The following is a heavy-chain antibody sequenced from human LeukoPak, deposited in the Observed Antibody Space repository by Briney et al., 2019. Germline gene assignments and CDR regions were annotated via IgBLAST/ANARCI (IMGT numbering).Heavy chain of an antibody. CDR3: ARARYDYVWGSYRHAEYFQH. CDR2: INHSGST. Sequence: PSETLSLTCAVYGGSFSGYYWSWIRQPPGKGLEWIGEINHSGSTNYNPSLKSRVTISVDTSKNQFSLKLSSVTAADTAVYYCARARYDYVWGSYRHAEYFQHWGQGTLVTVSS. CDR1: GGSFSGYY. J-gene: IGHJ1*01. D-gene: IGHD3-16*02. V-gene: IGHV4-34*01.